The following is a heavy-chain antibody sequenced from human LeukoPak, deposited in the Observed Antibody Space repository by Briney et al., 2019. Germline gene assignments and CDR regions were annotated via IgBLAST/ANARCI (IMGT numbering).Heavy chain of an antibody. D-gene: IGHD1-7*01. V-gene: IGHV1-69*05. Sequence: SVKVSCTASGGTFTSYAISWVRQAPGQWLEWRGGIIPIFGTANYAQKFQGRVTITTDESTSTAYMELSSLRSEDTAVYYCARARTNDYYYYYMDVWGKGTTVTVSS. CDR2: IIPIFGTA. CDR1: GGTFTSYA. CDR3: ARARTNDYYYYYMDV. J-gene: IGHJ6*03.